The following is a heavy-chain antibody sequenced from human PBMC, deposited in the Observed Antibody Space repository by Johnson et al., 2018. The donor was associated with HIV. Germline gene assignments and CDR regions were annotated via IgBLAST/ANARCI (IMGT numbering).Heavy chain of an antibody. J-gene: IGHJ3*02. V-gene: IGHV3-48*04. CDR3: ARDQFRKGWDQLGVDAFDI. CDR2: ISSSGSTI. CDR1: GFTFSSYA. D-gene: IGHD1-26*01. Sequence: VQLVESGGGVVQPGRSLRLSCAASGFTFSSYAMHWVRQAPGKGLEWVSYISSSGSTIYYADSVKGRFTIPRDNAKNSLYLQMNSLRAEDTAVYYCARDQFRKGWDQLGVDAFDIWGQGTMVTVSS.